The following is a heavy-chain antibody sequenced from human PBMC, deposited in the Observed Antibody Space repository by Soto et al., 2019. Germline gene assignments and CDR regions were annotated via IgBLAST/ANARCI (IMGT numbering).Heavy chain of an antibody. D-gene: IGHD2-2*01. V-gene: IGHV3-15*07. CDR3: TTFSYCSIIIVLYAY. CDR1: GFTFSNAW. CDR2: IKSKTDGGTT. J-gene: IGHJ4*01. Sequence: PGGDLRLSCAASGFTFSNAWINWVRQAPGKGLEWVGRIKSKTDGGTTDYAAPVKGRFAISRDDSKNIMYLQMNSLRIEDTAVYYCTTFSYCSIIIVLYAYWGHGTLVIVSS.